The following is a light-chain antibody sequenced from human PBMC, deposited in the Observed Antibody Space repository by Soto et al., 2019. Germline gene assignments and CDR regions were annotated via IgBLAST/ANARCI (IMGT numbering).Light chain of an antibody. J-gene: IGKJ5*01. Sequence: EIVLTQSPATLSLSPGERATLSCRASQSVSSYLAWYQQKPGQAPRLLIYDASNRATGIPARFSGSGSGTDFTLTISSLEPDDVAVYYCQQRSNWPPITVGKGTRLEIK. CDR3: QQRSNWPPIT. CDR1: QSVSSY. CDR2: DAS. V-gene: IGKV3-11*01.